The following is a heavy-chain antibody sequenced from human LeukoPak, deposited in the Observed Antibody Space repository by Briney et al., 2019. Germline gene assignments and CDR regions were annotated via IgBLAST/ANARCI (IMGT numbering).Heavy chain of an antibody. CDR1: GFTFSSYS. J-gene: IGHJ4*02. V-gene: IGHV3-21*01. D-gene: IGHD3-22*01. CDR2: ISSSSSYI. CDR3: ARASNYYDSSGYFGY. Sequence: GGSLRLSCAASGFTFSSYSMNWVRQAPGKGPEWVSSISSSSSYIYYADSVKGRFTISRDNAKNSLYLQMNSLRAEDTAVYYCARASNYYDSSGYFGYWGQGTLVTVSS.